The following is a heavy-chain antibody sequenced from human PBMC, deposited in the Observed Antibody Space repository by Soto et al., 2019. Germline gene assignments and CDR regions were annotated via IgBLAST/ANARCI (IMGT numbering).Heavy chain of an antibody. Sequence: EVQLLESGGGLVQPGGSLRLSCAASGFTFSTYAMSWVRQAPGKGLEWVSTIDNSGGNTYYADSVKGRFTISRDNSKNTLYLQMNSLRAEDTAVYYCAKGGYYYGFLFDCWGQGTLVTVSS. J-gene: IGHJ4*02. CDR3: AKGGYYYGFLFDC. CDR2: IDNSGGNT. V-gene: IGHV3-23*05. D-gene: IGHD5-18*01. CDR1: GFTFSTYA.